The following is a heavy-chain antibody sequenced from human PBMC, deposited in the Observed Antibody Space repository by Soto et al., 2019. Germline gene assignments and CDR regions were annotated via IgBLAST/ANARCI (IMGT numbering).Heavy chain of an antibody. J-gene: IGHJ6*02. CDR1: GYSFTSYW. CDR3: ARTAAAGKYYYGMDV. V-gene: IGHV5-51*01. CDR2: IYPGDSDT. Sequence: PGESLKISCKGSGYSFTSYWIGWVRQMPGKGLECMGIIYPGDSDTRYSPSFQGQVTISADKSISTAYLQWSSLKASDTAMYYCARTAAAGKYYYGMDVWGPGATVTVSS. D-gene: IGHD6-13*01.